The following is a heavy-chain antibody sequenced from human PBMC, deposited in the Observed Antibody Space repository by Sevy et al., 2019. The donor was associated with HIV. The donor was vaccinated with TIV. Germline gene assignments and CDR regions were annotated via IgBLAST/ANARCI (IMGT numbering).Heavy chain of an antibody. CDR3: ARSMEQQLDAFDI. V-gene: IGHV4-39*01. Sequence: SETLSLTCTVSGASIRDSSYYWAWIRQPPGKGLEWFGNIYSYGETYYNSSLKSRVTISVDTSKNQFFLSLTSVTAADTAIYFCARSMEQQLDAFDIWGQGTMVTVSS. D-gene: IGHD6-13*01. CDR1: GASIRDSSYY. CDR2: IYSYGET. J-gene: IGHJ3*02.